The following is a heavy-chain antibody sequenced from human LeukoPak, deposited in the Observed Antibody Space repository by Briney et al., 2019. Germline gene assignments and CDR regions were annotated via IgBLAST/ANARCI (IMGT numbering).Heavy chain of an antibody. CDR3: ARGELGYCSGGSCHTGGY. CDR1: GFTFSSYS. J-gene: IGHJ4*02. CDR2: ISSSSSYI. D-gene: IGHD2-15*01. Sequence: GGSLRLSCAASGFTFSSYSMNWVRQAPGKGLEWVSSISSSSSYIYYADSVKGRFTISRDNAKNSLYLQMNSLRAEDTAVYYCARGELGYCSGGSCHTGGYWGQGTLVTVSS. V-gene: IGHV3-21*01.